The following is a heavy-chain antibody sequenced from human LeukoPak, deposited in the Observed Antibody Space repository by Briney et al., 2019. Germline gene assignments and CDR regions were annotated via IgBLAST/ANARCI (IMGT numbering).Heavy chain of an antibody. CDR3: AKDSYYYDSSSYPDY. D-gene: IGHD3-22*01. CDR2: INPSGGST. CDR1: GYTFTSYY. Sequence: GASVKVSCKASGYTFTSYYMHWVRQAPGQGLEWMGIINPSGGSTSYAQKFQGRVTMTRDTSTSTVYMELSSLRSEDTAVYYCAKDSYYYDSSSYPDYWGQGTLVTVSS. V-gene: IGHV1-46*01. J-gene: IGHJ4*02.